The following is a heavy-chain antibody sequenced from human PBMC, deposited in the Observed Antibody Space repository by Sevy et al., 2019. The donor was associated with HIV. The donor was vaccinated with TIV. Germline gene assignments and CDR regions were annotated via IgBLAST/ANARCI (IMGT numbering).Heavy chain of an antibody. V-gene: IGHV3-72*01. CDR1: GFAFSDHY. Sequence: GGSLRRSCAASGFAFSDHYVDWVRQAPGKGLEWVGRIRNRPNRYTTEYAASVEGRFTISRDDSRHSLYLQMNSLKTEDSAVYYCVRGPNCGVGGCQQISPYCLDVWGIGATVTVSS. J-gene: IGHJ6*03. CDR3: VRGPNCGVGGCQQISPYCLDV. CDR2: IRNRPNRYTT. D-gene: IGHD2-21*01.